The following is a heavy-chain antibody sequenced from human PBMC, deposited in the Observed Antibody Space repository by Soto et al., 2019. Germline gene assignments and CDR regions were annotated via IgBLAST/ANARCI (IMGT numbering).Heavy chain of an antibody. Sequence: GWSLRLSCAASGFTFSSYWMHWVRQAPGKGLVWVSRINGDGSSTSYADSVKGRFTISRDNAKNTLYLQMNSLRAEDTAVYYWTRDAYYDFWSGYSGYYYYYMDVWGKGTTVTVSS. D-gene: IGHD3-3*01. CDR1: GFTFSSYW. V-gene: IGHV3-74*01. CDR2: INGDGSST. J-gene: IGHJ6*03. CDR3: TRDAYYDFWSGYSGYYYYYMDV.